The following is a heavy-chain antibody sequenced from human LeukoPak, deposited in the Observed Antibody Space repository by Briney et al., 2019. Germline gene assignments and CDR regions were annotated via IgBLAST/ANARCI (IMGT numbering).Heavy chain of an antibody. Sequence: ASVKVSCKASGYTFTSYGISWVRQAPGQGLEWMGWISAYNGNTNYAQKLQGRVTMTTDTSTSTAYMELRSLRSDDTAVYYCAKDSGYDSLVHDIDYWGQGTLVAVSS. CDR3: AKDSGYDSLVHDIDY. J-gene: IGHJ4*02. V-gene: IGHV1-18*01. D-gene: IGHD5-12*01. CDR2: ISAYNGNT. CDR1: GYTFTSYG.